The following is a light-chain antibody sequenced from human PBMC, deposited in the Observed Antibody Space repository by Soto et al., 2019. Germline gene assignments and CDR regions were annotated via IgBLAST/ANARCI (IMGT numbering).Light chain of an antibody. CDR2: EVS. CDR1: ISDVGGYNL. V-gene: IGLV2-23*02. Sequence: QSVLTQPASVSGSPGQSITISCTGTISDVGGYNLVTWYQQHPGKAPQLMIYEVSKRPSGVSDRFSGSKSGNTASLTISGLQADDEADYYCCSYAGSGTYVFGTGTKVTVL. CDR3: CSYAGSGTYV. J-gene: IGLJ1*01.